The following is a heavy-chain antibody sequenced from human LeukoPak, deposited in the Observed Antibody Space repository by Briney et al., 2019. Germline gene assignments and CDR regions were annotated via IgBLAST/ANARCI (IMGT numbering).Heavy chain of an antibody. CDR1: GFTFSSHA. D-gene: IGHD6-13*01. CDR3: ANEGPYSSSWHTSAHPSKFDY. V-gene: IGHV3-23*01. Sequence: GGSLRLSCAASGFTFSSHAMSWVRQAPGKGLEWVSAISGSGGSTYYAGSVKGRFTISRDNSKNTLYLQMNSLRAEDTAVYYCANEGPYSSSWHTSAHPSKFDYWGQGTLVTVSS. CDR2: ISGSGGST. J-gene: IGHJ4*02.